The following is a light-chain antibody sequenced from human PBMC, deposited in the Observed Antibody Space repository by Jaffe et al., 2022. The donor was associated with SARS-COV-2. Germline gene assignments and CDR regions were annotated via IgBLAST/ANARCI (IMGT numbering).Light chain of an antibody. Sequence: SSELTQDPAVSVALGQTVRITCQGDSLRIYYASWYQQKPGQAPLLVIYGRNNRPSGIPDRFSGSSSGNTASLTITGTQAEDEADYYCHSRDSSGNQRGVFGGGTKLTVL. CDR1: SLRIYY. CDR2: GRN. V-gene: IGLV3-19*01. J-gene: IGLJ3*02. CDR3: HSRDSSGNQRGV.